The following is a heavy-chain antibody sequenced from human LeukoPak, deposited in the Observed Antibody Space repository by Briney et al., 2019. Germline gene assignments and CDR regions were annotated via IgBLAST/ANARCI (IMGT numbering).Heavy chain of an antibody. D-gene: IGHD6-13*01. CDR1: GGSISSYY. J-gene: IGHJ4*02. V-gene: IGHV4-59*01. Sequence: PETLSLTCTVSGGSISSYYWSWIRQPPGKGLEWIGYVYYSGSTNYNPSLKSRVTISVDTSKNQFSLKLSSVTAADTAVYYCARDIAHFIWGQGTLVTVSS. CDR3: ARDIAHFI. CDR2: VYYSGST.